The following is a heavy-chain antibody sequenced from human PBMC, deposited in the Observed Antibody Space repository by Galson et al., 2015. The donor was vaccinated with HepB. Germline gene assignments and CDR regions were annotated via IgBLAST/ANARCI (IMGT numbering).Heavy chain of an antibody. V-gene: IGHV3-23*01. D-gene: IGHD2-2*01. CDR2: ISGSGGST. Sequence: SLRLSCAASGFTFSSYAMSWVRQAPGKGLEWVSAISGSGGSTYYADSVKGRFTISRDNSKNTLYLQMNSLRAENTAVYYCAKAGRGVVVAAVNRGAPIMGPTRVFVLCAQGTLAAAS. J-gene: IGHJ3*01. CDR1: GFTFSSYA. CDR3: AKAGRGVVVAAVNRGAPIMGPTRVFVL.